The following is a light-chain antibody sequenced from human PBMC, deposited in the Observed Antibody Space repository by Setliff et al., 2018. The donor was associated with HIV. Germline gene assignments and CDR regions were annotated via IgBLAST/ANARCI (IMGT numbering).Light chain of an antibody. Sequence: QSVLPQPASVSGSPGQSITISCTGTSSDVGGYSYVSWYQQHPGKAPKLIIYEVRNRPSGVSNRFSGSKSGNTAPLTISGLQAEDEADYYCSSYAITNTLPFGTGTKVTVL. V-gene: IGLV2-14*01. J-gene: IGLJ1*01. CDR2: EVR. CDR1: SSDVGGYSY. CDR3: SSYAITNTLP.